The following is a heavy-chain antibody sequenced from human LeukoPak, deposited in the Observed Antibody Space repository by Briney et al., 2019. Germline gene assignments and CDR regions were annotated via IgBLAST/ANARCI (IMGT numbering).Heavy chain of an antibody. D-gene: IGHD3-10*01. CDR3: AKVRGSDAFDI. J-gene: IGHJ3*02. CDR1: GGIFSTYA. CDR2: IIPILGLA. Sequence: SVKVSFKASGGIFSTYAINWVRQGPGQGLEWMGRIIPILGLANSALNFQGRVTITADKSTTTAYMELSSLRPEDTAMYYCAKVRGSDAFDIWGQGTMVTVSS. V-gene: IGHV1-69*04.